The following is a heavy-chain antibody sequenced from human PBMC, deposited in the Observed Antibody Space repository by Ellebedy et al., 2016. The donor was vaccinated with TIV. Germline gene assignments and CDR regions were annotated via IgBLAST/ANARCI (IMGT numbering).Heavy chain of an antibody. J-gene: IGHJ4*02. CDR1: GFTFSGYY. CDR2: ISYSGDLM. V-gene: IGHV3-11*01. Sequence: GESLKISCAASGFTFSGYYMSWFRQAPGKGPEWVSHISYSGDLMYYADSVKGRFTTSRDNAENSLYLQMNSLRAEDTAVYFCARLGVTAGAGAGDYWGQGTLVIVSS. CDR3: ARLGVTAGAGAGDY. D-gene: IGHD6-19*01.